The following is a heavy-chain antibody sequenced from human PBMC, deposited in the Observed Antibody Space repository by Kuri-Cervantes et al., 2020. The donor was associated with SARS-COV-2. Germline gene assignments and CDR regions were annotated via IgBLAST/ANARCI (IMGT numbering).Heavy chain of an antibody. CDR2: IIPIFGTA. D-gene: IGHD3-22*01. J-gene: IGHJ5*02. Sequence: SVKVSCKASGGTFSSYAISWVRQAPGQGLEWMGGIIPIFGTANYAQKFQGRVTITADKSTSTAYMELSGLRSEDTAVYYCARDGTNYYDSSGYYLMYNWFDPWGQGTLVTVSS. V-gene: IGHV1-69*06. CDR1: GGTFSSYA. CDR3: ARDGTNYYDSSGYYLMYNWFDP.